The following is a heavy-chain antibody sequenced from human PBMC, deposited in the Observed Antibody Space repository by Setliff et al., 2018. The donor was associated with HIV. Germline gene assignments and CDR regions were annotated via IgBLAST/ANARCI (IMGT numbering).Heavy chain of an antibody. CDR2: IGAVGSPT. J-gene: IGHJ6*02. D-gene: IGHD3-10*01. CDR1: RFAFNNAW. CDR3: ARGYYGSDLQNGMDV. Sequence: GGSLRLSCVASRFAFNNAWMNWVRQAPGKGLEWVSTIGAVGSPTFYAESLKGRFTISKDNSKNTLYLQMNSLRGEYTAVYFCARGYYGSDLQNGMDVWGQGTTVTVSS. V-gene: IGHV3-21*01.